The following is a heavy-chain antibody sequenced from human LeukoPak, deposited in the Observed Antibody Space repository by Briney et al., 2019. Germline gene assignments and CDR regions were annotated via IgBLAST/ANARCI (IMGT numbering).Heavy chain of an antibody. CDR3: APLAQADY. CDR1: GLTFSGYD. D-gene: IGHD6-6*01. V-gene: IGHV3-30-3*01. J-gene: IGHJ4*02. CDR2: ISYDGINK. Sequence: GGSLRLSCAASGLTFSGYDMHWVRQAPGKGLEWVAVISYDGINKYYADSVKGRFTISRDNSKNTLYLQMNSLRAEDTAVYYCAPLAQADYWGQGTLVTVSS.